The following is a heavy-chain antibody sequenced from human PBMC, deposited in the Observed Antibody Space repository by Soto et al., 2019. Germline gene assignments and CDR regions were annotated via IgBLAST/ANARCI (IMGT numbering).Heavy chain of an antibody. D-gene: IGHD3-9*01. CDR1: GFTFSSYE. J-gene: IGHJ3*02. Sequence: VGSLRLSCAASGFTFSSYEMNWVRQAPGKGLEWVSYISSSGSTIYYADSVKGRFTISRDNAKNSLYLQMNSLRAEDTAVYYCARVGGHYDILTGYYPDDAFDIWGQATMVTVSS. CDR3: ARVGGHYDILTGYYPDDAFDI. CDR2: ISSSGSTI. V-gene: IGHV3-48*03.